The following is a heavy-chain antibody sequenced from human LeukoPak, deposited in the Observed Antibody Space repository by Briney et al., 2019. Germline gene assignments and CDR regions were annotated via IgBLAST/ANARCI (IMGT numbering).Heavy chain of an antibody. Sequence: GGSLRLSCAASGFIISTYWMSWVRQAPGKGLEWVANTNQEGSEKYYVDSVKGRFTISKDNAKNSLYLQMNSLRAEDTAVYYCARDPKWLDYWGQGTLVTVSS. CDR3: ARDPKWLDY. D-gene: IGHD5-12*01. J-gene: IGHJ4*02. V-gene: IGHV3-7*01. CDR2: TNQEGSEK. CDR1: GFIISTYW.